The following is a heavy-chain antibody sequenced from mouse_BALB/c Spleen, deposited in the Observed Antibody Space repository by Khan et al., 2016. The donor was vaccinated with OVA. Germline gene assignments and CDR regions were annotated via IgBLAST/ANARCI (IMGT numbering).Heavy chain of an antibody. D-gene: IGHD2-1*01. CDR2: MSSGSSTI. Sequence: EVMLVESGGGLVQPGGSRKLSCAASGFSFSSFGMHWVRQAPKKGLEWVAYMSSGSSTIYYVDTVKGRFTISRDNPKNTLFLQMTRRRAEDTAMYYCARSGGNFHWYFDVWGAGTSVTVSS. J-gene: IGHJ1*01. CDR3: ARSGGNFHWYFDV. CDR1: GFSFSSFG. V-gene: IGHV5-17*02.